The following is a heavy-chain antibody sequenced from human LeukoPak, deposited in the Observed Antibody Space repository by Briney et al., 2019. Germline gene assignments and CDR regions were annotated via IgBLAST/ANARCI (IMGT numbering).Heavy chain of an antibody. CDR1: GGSISSGGYY. Sequence: PSQTLSLTCTVSGGSISSGGYYWSWMRQHPGKGLEGIGYIYYSGSTYYNPSLKRRVTISVDTSKTQFSLKLSSVTAADPAVYYCASRTYSYGQRRNFDYWGQGTLVTVSS. D-gene: IGHD5-18*01. CDR2: IYYSGST. J-gene: IGHJ4*02. CDR3: ASRTYSYGQRRNFDY. V-gene: IGHV4-31*03.